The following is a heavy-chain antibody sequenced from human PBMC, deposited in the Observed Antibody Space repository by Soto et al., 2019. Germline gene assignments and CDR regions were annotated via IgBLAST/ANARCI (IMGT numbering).Heavy chain of an antibody. CDR2: ISSSSYTI. Sequence: PGGSLRLSCAASGFTFSSYSMNWVRQAPGKGLEWVSYISSSSYTIYYADSVKGRFTISRDNAKNSLYLQMNSLRAEDTAVYYCARAVAAGDYWGQGTLVTVSS. V-gene: IGHV3-48*01. CDR3: ARAVAAGDY. J-gene: IGHJ4*02. CDR1: GFTFSSYS. D-gene: IGHD3-10*01.